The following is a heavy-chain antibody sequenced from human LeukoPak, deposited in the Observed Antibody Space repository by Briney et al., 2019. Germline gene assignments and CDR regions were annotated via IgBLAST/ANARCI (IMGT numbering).Heavy chain of an antibody. D-gene: IGHD3-10*01. CDR2: INHSGST. V-gene: IGHV4-34*01. CDR3: ARAGWFGQLYGPLDY. CDR1: GGSFSDYY. Sequence: SETLSLTCAVYGGSFSDYYWSWIRQAPGKGLEWIGEINHSGSTNYSPSLKSRVTMSVDMSKNQFSLKLKFVTAADTAVYHCARAGWFGQLYGPLDYWGQGTLVTVSS. J-gene: IGHJ4*02.